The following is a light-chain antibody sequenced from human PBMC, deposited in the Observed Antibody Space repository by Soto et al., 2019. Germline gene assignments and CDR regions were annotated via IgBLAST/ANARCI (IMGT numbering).Light chain of an antibody. Sequence: QSVLTQPASVSGSPGQSITISCTGTSSDVGNYNLVSWYQQHPGKAPKLMIYEGSERPSGVSNRFSGSKSGNTASLTISGLQAEDEADYYCCSYAGSSTVVFGGGTKPTVL. V-gene: IGLV2-23*01. CDR1: SSDVGNYNL. CDR2: EGS. J-gene: IGLJ2*01. CDR3: CSYAGSSTVV.